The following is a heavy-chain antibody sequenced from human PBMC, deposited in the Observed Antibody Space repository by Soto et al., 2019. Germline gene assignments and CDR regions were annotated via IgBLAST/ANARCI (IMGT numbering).Heavy chain of an antibody. CDR1: GGSISGYY. CDR2: IYYSGST. Sequence: PSETLSLTCTVSGGSISGYYWSWIRQPPGKGLEWIGYIYYSGSTNYNPSLKSRVTISVDTSKNQFSLKLSSVTAADTAVYYCARHPYDFWSGYLDYWGQGTLVTVSS. D-gene: IGHD3-3*01. J-gene: IGHJ4*02. CDR3: ARHPYDFWSGYLDY. V-gene: IGHV4-59*08.